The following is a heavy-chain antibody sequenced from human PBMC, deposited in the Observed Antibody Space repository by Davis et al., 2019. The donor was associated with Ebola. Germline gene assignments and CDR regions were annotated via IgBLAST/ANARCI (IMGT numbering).Heavy chain of an antibody. V-gene: IGHV3-30-3*01. D-gene: IGHD6-13*01. CDR2: ISYDGSNK. CDR1: GFTFSSYA. CDR3: ARDADSSSWYWYYYGMDV. Sequence: GGSLRLSCAASGFTFSSYAMHWVRQAPGKGLEWVAVISYDGSNKYYADSVKGRFTISRDNSKNTLYLQMNSLRAEATAVYYCARDADSSSWYWYYYGMDVWGQGTTVTVSS. J-gene: IGHJ6*02.